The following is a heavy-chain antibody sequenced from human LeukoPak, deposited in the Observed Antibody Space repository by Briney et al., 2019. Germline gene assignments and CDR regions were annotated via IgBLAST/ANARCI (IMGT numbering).Heavy chain of an antibody. V-gene: IGHV3-23*01. CDR1: GVTLSTYA. Sequence: PGGSLRLSCAASGVTLSTYAMSWARQAAGKGLGSVSGISRSGSGDNTYYADSVKGRFTISRDSSKNTLFLHMNTLRAEGTAIYYCAKDRTVGASYWYFDLWGRGTLVTVSS. CDR3: AKDRTVGASYWYFDL. CDR2: ISRSGSGDNT. J-gene: IGHJ2*01. D-gene: IGHD1-26*01.